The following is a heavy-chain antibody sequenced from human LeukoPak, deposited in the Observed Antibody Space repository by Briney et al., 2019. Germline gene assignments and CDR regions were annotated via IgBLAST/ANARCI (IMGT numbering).Heavy chain of an antibody. CDR2: ISSSSSTI. CDR3: AREGQQLVHSFDY. Sequence: GGSLRLSCAASGFTFSSYSMNWVRQAPGKGLEWVSYISSSSSTIYYADSVKGRFTISRDNAKNSLYLQMSSLRAEDTAVYYCAREGQQLVHSFDYWGQGTLVTVSS. V-gene: IGHV3-48*04. J-gene: IGHJ4*02. D-gene: IGHD6-13*01. CDR1: GFTFSSYS.